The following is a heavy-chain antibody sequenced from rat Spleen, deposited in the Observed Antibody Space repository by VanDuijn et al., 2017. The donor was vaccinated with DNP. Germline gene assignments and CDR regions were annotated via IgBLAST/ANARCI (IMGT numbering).Heavy chain of an antibody. D-gene: IGHD3-8*01. CDR3: TRGSAVAPYFDY. Sequence: EVQLVESGGGLVQPGRSMKPSCVASGFTFSSFPMTWVRQTPTQGLEWVATISTSGGDTYYRDSVKGRFTISRDNAKNTLYLQMNSLRSEDTATYYGTRGSAVAPYFDYWGQGVMVIVSS. J-gene: IGHJ2*01. V-gene: IGHV5-46*01. CDR2: ISTSGGDT. CDR1: GFTFSSFP.